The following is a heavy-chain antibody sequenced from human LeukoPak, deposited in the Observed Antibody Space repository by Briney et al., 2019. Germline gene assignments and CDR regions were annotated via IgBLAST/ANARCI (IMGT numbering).Heavy chain of an antibody. CDR2: INTNSGAT. J-gene: IGHJ4*02. V-gene: IGHV1-2*02. Sequence: SSVKVSCKASAYVFTGHHIHWLRQAPGQGLEWMGWINTNSGATNYAQKFQGRVTMTRDTSISTAYMELSRLRSDDTAFYYCAKTRRDGYNNDLDYWGQGTLVTVSS. D-gene: IGHD5-24*01. CDR1: AYVFTGHH. CDR3: AKTRRDGYNNDLDY.